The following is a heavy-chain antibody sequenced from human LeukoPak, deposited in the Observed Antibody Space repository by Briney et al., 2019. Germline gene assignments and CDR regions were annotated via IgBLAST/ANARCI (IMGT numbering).Heavy chain of an antibody. CDR1: GYTFTTYT. Sequence: ASVKVSCKASGYTFTTYTIHWVRQAPGQRLEWMGWINAGNGNTKYSQEFQDRVTITRDTSASTAYMELSSRRSDDKSVYYCARARYETRIWPQRRYDYYHYMDVWGKGTTVNVSS. V-gene: IGHV1-3*03. CDR3: ARARYETRIWPQRRYDYYHYMDV. D-gene: IGHD6-25*01. CDR2: INAGNGNT. J-gene: IGHJ6*03.